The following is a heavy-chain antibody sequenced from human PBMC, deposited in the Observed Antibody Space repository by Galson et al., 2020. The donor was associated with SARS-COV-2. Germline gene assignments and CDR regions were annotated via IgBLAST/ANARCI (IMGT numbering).Heavy chain of an antibody. Sequence: SETLSLTCTVSGGSISSYYWSWIRQPPGKGLEWIGYIYYSGSTNYNPSLKSRVTISVDTSKNQFSLKLSSVTAADTAVYYCARGRPPVYQPPSFDYWGQGTLVTVSS. V-gene: IGHV4-59*01. D-gene: IGHD2-2*01. J-gene: IGHJ4*02. CDR1: GGSISSYY. CDR2: IYYSGST. CDR3: ARGRPPVYQPPSFDY.